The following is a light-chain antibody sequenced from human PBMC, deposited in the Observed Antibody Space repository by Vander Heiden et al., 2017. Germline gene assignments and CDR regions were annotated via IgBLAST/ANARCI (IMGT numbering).Light chain of an antibody. V-gene: IGKV2D-29*01. CDR3: MHAMDLART. Sequence: DTVLTQTPLSLSVTPGQPASISCRSSRTLVHTDGKTYFFWYLQKPGQPPKPLIYGVSNRLSGVPERFSGSASGTDFTLTISRVDAEDARVYYCMHAMDLARTFGPGTKVEI. CDR2: GVS. J-gene: IGKJ1*01. CDR1: RTLVHTDGKTY.